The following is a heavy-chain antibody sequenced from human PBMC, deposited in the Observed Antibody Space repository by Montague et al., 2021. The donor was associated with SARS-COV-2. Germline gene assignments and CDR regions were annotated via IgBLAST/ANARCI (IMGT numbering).Heavy chain of an antibody. Sequence: TLSLTCTVSGGSVSSGSYYWSWIRQPAGKGLEWIGRIYTSGSSNYNPSLKSQVTISVDTSKNQFSLKVSSVTAADTAVYYCARERSADYYDGSGYHSYKYGMDVWGQGTTVTVSS. V-gene: IGHV4-61*02. CDR2: IYTSGSS. J-gene: IGHJ6*02. CDR3: ARERSADYYDGSGYHSYKYGMDV. D-gene: IGHD3-22*01. CDR1: GGSVSSGSYY.